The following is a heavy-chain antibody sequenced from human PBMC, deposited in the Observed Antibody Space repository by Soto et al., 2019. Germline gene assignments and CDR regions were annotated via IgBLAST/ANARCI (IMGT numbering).Heavy chain of an antibody. Sequence: SETLSLTCAVYGGSFSGYYWSWIRQPPGKGLEWIGEINHSGSTNYNPSLKSRVTISVDTSKNQFSLKLSSVTAADTAVYYCARVGAAAGTRSYFDYWGQGTLVTVSS. V-gene: IGHV4-34*01. J-gene: IGHJ4*02. CDR2: INHSGST. CDR1: GGSFSGYY. CDR3: ARVGAAAGTRSYFDY. D-gene: IGHD6-13*01.